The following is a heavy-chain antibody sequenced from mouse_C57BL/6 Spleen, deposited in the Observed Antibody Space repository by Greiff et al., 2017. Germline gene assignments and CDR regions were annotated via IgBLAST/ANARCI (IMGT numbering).Heavy chain of an antibody. CDR1: GYAFSSSW. V-gene: IGHV1-82*01. Sequence: QVQLKESGPELVKPGASVKISCKASGYAFSSSWMNWVKQRPGKGLEWIGRIYPGDGDTNYNGKFKGKATLTADKSSSTAYMQLSSLTSEDSAVXFCARDYDYLAMDYWGQGTSVTVAS. D-gene: IGHD2-4*01. CDR3: ARDYDYLAMDY. J-gene: IGHJ4*01. CDR2: IYPGDGDT.